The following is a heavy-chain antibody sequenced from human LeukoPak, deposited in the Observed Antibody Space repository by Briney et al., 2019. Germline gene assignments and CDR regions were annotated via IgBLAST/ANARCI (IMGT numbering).Heavy chain of an antibody. CDR3: AKDPYYDFWSGYYQYYFDY. Sequence: GGSLRLSCAASGFTFSSCAMSWVRQAPGKGLEWVSAISGSGGSTYYADSVKGRFTISRDNSKNTLYLQMNSLRAEDTAVYDCAKDPYYDFWSGYYQYYFDYWGQGTLVTVSS. V-gene: IGHV3-23*01. D-gene: IGHD3-3*01. J-gene: IGHJ4*02. CDR2: ISGSGGST. CDR1: GFTFSSCA.